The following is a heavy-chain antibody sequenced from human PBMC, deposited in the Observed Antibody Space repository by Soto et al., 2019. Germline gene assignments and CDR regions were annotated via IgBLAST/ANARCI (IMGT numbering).Heavy chain of an antibody. J-gene: IGHJ4*02. D-gene: IGHD2-15*01. CDR1: GGSISTYY. CDR3: AREHKVVNDFEF. V-gene: IGHV4-4*07. Sequence: QVQLQESRPGLVKPSETLSLSCTVSGGSISTYYWNWIRQPAGKGLEWIGRIYSSGATNYNPSLKSRVTMSTDTSTNHFSLRLTSVTPADTAVYYCAREHKVVNDFEFWGQGILVTVSS. CDR2: IYSSGAT.